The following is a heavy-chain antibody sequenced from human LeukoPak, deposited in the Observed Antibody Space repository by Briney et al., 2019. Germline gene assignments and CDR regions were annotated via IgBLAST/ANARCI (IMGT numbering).Heavy chain of an antibody. D-gene: IGHD6-19*01. CDR2: INLHGSEK. V-gene: IGHV3-7*01. CDR3: AREGGSGWYSGWFDP. CDR1: GFTFSDYW. Sequence: GGSLRLSCAASGFTFSDYWMSWVRQAPGKGLEWVAHINLHGSEKRYGDSVKGRFTISRDNAKNSLYLQMNSLRPEDTAIHYCAREGGSGWYSGWFDPWGQGTLVTVSS. J-gene: IGHJ5*02.